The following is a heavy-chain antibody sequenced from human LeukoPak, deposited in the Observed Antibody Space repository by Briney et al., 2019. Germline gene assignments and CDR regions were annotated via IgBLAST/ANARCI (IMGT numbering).Heavy chain of an antibody. Sequence: SETLSLTCAVSGGSISSSNWWSWVRQPPGKGLEWIGEIHHSGSTNYNPSLKSRVTISVDKSKNQFSLRLSSVTAADTAVYYCARSYYDSSGYYDYWGQGTLVTVSS. D-gene: IGHD3-22*01. CDR1: GGSISSSNW. V-gene: IGHV4-4*02. CDR3: ARSYYDSSGYYDY. CDR2: IHHSGST. J-gene: IGHJ4*02.